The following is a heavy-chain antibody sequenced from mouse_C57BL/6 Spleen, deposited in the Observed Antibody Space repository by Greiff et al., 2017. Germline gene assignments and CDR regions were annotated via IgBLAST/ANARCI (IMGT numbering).Heavy chain of an antibody. D-gene: IGHD2-3*01. V-gene: IGHV1-15*01. CDR1: GYTFTDYE. Sequence: VQLVESGAELVRPGASVTLSCKASGYTFTDYEMHWVKQTPVHGLEWIGAIDPETGGTAYNQKFKGKAILTADKSSSTAYMELRSLTSEDSAVYYCTRGDGRYAMDYWGQGTSVTVSS. J-gene: IGHJ4*01. CDR3: TRGDGRYAMDY. CDR2: IDPETGGT.